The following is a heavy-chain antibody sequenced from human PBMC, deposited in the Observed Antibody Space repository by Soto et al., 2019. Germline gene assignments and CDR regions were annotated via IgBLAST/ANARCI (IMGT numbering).Heavy chain of an antibody. CDR1: GFTFSSYA. CDR2: ISGSGGST. J-gene: IGHJ4*02. CDR3: AKAGIYYDILTGYFDY. D-gene: IGHD3-9*01. Sequence: GGSLRLSCAASGFTFSSYAMSWVRQAPGKGLEWVSAISGSGGSTYYADSVKGRFTISRDNSKNTLYLQMNSLRAEDTAVYYCAKAGIYYDILTGYFDYWGQGTLVTVSS. V-gene: IGHV3-23*01.